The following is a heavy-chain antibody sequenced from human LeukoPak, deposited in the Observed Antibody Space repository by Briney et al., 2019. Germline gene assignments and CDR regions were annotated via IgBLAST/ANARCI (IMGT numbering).Heavy chain of an antibody. CDR2: INHSGST. CDR3: ARGHPSDIVVVPAATHNHAFDI. Sequence: PSETLSLTCAVYGGSFSGYYWSWIRQPPGKGLEWIGEINHSGSTNYNPSLKSRVIISVDTSKNQFSLKLSSVTAADTAVYYCARGHPSDIVVVPAATHNHAFDIWGQGTMVTVSS. V-gene: IGHV4-34*01. D-gene: IGHD2-2*01. CDR1: GGSFSGYY. J-gene: IGHJ3*02.